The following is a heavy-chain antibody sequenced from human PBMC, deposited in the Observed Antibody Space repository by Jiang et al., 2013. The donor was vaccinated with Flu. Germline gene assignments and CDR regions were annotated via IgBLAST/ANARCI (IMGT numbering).Heavy chain of an antibody. CDR1: GYTFTGYY. Sequence: GAEVKKPGASVKVSCKASGYTFTGYYMHWVRQAPGQGLEWMGRIIPILGIANYAQKFQGRVTITADKSTSTAYMELSSLRSEDTAVYYCARDTSSSGWYVWQGDWGQGTLVTVSS. J-gene: IGHJ4*02. V-gene: IGHV1-69*04. D-gene: IGHD6-19*01. CDR2: IIPILGIA. CDR3: ARDTSSSGWYVWQGD.